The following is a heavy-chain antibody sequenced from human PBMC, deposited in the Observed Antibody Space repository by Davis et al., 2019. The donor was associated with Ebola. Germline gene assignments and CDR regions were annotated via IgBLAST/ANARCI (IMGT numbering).Heavy chain of an antibody. V-gene: IGHV3-30-3*01. CDR1: GFTFSSYA. CDR2: ISYDGSNK. D-gene: IGHD2-2*01. Sequence: PGGSLRLSCAASGFTFSSYAMHWVRQAPGKGLEWVAVISYDGSNKYYADSVKGRFTISRDNSKNTLYLQMNSLRAEDTAVYYCARVLGVCSSTSCYLGAFDYWGQGTLVTVSS. CDR3: ARVLGVCSSTSCYLGAFDY. J-gene: IGHJ4*02.